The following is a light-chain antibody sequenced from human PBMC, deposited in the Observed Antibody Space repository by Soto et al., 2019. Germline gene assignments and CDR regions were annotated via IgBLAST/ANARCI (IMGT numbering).Light chain of an antibody. CDR3: QQSYTIPYT. V-gene: IGKV1-39*01. J-gene: IGKJ2*01. CDR1: QSISTY. Sequence: DIQMTQSPSSLPASVGDRVTLTCRASQSISTYLNWYQQKPGKAPKLLIYAASSLQSGVPSRLSGSRSGTEFTLTISSLQPEDFATNSCQQSYTIPYTFGQGTKLEIK. CDR2: AAS.